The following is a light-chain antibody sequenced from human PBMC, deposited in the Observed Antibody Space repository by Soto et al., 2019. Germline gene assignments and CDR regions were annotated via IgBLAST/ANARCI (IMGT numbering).Light chain of an antibody. CDR3: QQYSGYPWT. J-gene: IGKJ1*01. CDR2: DVS. Sequence: DIQMTQSPSTLSASVEDRVTITCRASQSINNYLAWYQQKPGKAPKLLIYDVSTLESGVPSRFSGSNSGTEFTLTISSLQPDDFATYYCQQYSGYPWTFCQGSKVEVK. CDR1: QSINNY. V-gene: IGKV1-5*01.